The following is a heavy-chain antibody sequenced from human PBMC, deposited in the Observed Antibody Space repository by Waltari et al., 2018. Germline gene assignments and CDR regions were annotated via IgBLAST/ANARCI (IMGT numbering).Heavy chain of an antibody. Sequence: EVQLVESGGGLIQPGGSLRLSCAASGFPVRSHYLSWVRQAPGKGLEWVSVIYSGGSTYYADSVKGRFTISRDNSKNTLYLQMNSLRAEDTAVYYCARDSSGWSVLDYWGQGTLVTVSS. CDR2: IYSGGST. J-gene: IGHJ4*02. V-gene: IGHV3-53*01. CDR3: ARDSSGWSVLDY. D-gene: IGHD6-19*01. CDR1: GFPVRSHY.